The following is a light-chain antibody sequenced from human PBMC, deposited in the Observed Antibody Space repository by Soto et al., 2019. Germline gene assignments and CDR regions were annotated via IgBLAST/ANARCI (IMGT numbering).Light chain of an antibody. Sequence: ELVLTQSPCTLSLSPGERATLSCRASQSVSSSYLAWYQQKPGQAPRLLIYGASSRATGIPDRFSGSGSGTDLTLTISRLEPEDFAVYYCQQYGSSPLTFCGGTKVDIK. J-gene: IGKJ4*01. CDR1: QSVSSSY. CDR2: GAS. V-gene: IGKV3-20*01. CDR3: QQYGSSPLT.